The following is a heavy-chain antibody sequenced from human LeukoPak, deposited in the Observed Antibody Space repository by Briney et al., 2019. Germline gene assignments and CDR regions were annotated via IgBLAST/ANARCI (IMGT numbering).Heavy chain of an antibody. Sequence: GASVKVSCKVSGYTLTELSMHWVRQAPGKGLEWMGGFDPEDGETIYAQKFQGRVTMTEDTSTDTAYMELSSLRSEDTAVYYCANAVAGIGDDAFDIWGQGTMVTVSS. CDR1: GYTLTELS. CDR3: ANAVAGIGDDAFDI. J-gene: IGHJ3*02. CDR2: FDPEDGET. D-gene: IGHD6-19*01. V-gene: IGHV1-24*01.